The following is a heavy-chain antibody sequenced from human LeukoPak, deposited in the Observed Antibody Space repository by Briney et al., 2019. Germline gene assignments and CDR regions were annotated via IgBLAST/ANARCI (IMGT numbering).Heavy chain of an antibody. CDR2: INPDSGGT. CDR3: ARGPNWGLDY. D-gene: IGHD7-27*01. V-gene: IGHV1-2*07. CDR1: GYTFTGYY. Sequence: ASVKVSCKASGYTFTGYYIHWVRQAPGQGLEWVGWINPDSGGTIYVHKFQGRVTMTRDSPISTVYMELSRLSSDDTAVYYCARGPNWGLDYWGQGTLVTVSS. J-gene: IGHJ4*02.